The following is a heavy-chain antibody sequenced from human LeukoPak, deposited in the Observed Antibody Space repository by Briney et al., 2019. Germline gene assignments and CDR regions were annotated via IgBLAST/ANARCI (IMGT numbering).Heavy chain of an antibody. J-gene: IGHJ4*02. CDR2: IYYSGST. V-gene: IGHV4-59*01. D-gene: IGHD2-2*01. CDR1: GGSISSYY. Sequence: PSETLSLTCTVSGGSISSYYWNWIRQPPGKGLEWIGYIYYSGSTNYNPSLKSRVTISVDTSKNQFSLNLTSVTAADTAVYYCARSPTKRVPEDYWGQGTLVTVSS. CDR3: ARSPTKRVPEDY.